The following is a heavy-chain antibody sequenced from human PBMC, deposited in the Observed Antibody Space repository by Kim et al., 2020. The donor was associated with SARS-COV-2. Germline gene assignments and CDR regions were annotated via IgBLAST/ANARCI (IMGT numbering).Heavy chain of an antibody. CDR3: VNELTY. CDR1: GESLSDYY. CDR2: INHSGST. J-gene: IGHJ4*02. V-gene: IGHV4-34*01. Sequence: SETLSLTCAVLGESLSDYYWNWIRQSPGRGLEWIGEINHSGSTNYNPSLKSRITMSVDTSNNQFSLRLSSVTAADTAVYFCVNELTYWGRGTLVTVSS.